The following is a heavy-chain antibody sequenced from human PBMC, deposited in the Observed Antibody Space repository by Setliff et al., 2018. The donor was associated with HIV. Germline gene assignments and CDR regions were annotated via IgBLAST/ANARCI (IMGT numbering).Heavy chain of an antibody. V-gene: IGHV1-18*01. CDR3: ARDRGVYCISSSCYSPVDAFDI. Sequence: GASVKVSCKASGYTFSTYGISGVRQAPGQGLEWMGWISAYNGNTNYAQKLQGRVTVTTDTSTSTAYMELRSLRSDDTAVYYCARDRGVYCISSSCYSPVDAFDIWGQGTMVT. D-gene: IGHD2-2*01. J-gene: IGHJ3*02. CDR2: ISAYNGNT. CDR1: GYTFSTYG.